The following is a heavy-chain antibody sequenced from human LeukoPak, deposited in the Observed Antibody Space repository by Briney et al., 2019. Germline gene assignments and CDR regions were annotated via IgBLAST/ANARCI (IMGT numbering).Heavy chain of an antibody. J-gene: IGHJ5*02. V-gene: IGHV1-2*02. Sequence: ASVKVSCKACGYTFTGHYMHWVRQAPGQGLEWMGWINPSSGGIKYAQNFQGRVAMTRDTSISTAYMELSRLTSDDTAVYYCARDSFAGYSSSWHFDIWGQGSLVTVSS. CDR2: INPSSGGI. CDR1: GYTFTGHY. CDR3: ARDSFAGYSSSWHFDI. D-gene: IGHD6-13*01.